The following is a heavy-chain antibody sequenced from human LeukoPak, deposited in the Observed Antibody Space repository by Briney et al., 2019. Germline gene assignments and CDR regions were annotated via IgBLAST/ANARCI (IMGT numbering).Heavy chain of an antibody. V-gene: IGHV4-39*01. D-gene: IGHD3-16*01. CDR3: ARSRGLGVFPRFDY. CDR2: IYYSGST. CDR1: GGSISSSSYY. J-gene: IGHJ4*02. Sequence: SETLSLTCTVSGGSISSSSYYWGWIRQPPGKGLEWIGSIYYSGSTYYNPSLKSRVTISVDTSKNQFSLKLSSVTAADTAVYYCARSRGLGVFPRFDYWGQGTLVTVSS.